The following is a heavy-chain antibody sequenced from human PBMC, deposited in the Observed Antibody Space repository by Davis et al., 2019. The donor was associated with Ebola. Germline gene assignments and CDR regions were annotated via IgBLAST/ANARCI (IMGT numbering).Heavy chain of an antibody. CDR2: IWYDGSNK. D-gene: IGHD4-23*01. J-gene: IGHJ4*02. V-gene: IGHV3-33*01. Sequence: GESLKISCPASGFTFSSYGMPWVRQAPGKALEWVAVIWYDGSNKYYADSVKGRFTISRDNSKNTLYLQMNSLRAEDTAVYYCARDPDYGGNLIRYFDYWGQGTLVTVSS. CDR3: ARDPDYGGNLIRYFDY. CDR1: GFTFSSYG.